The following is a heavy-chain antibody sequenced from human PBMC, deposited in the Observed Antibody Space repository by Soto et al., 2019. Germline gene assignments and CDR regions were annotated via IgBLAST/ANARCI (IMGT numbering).Heavy chain of an antibody. V-gene: IGHV1-2*02. J-gene: IGHJ3*02. CDR3: ASGSSGYYYSGAFDI. D-gene: IGHD3-22*01. CDR1: GYTFTGDY. CDR2: INPNSGGT. Sequence: ASVKVSCKASGYTFTGDYMHWVRQAPGQGREWMGWINPNSGGTNYAQKFQGRVTMTRDTSISTAYMELSRLRSDDTAVYYCASGSSGYYYSGAFDIWGQGTMVTVSS.